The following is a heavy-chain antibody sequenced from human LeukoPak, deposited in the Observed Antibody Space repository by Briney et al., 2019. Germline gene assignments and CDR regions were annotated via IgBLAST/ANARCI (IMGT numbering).Heavy chain of an antibody. J-gene: IGHJ4*02. V-gene: IGHV1-18*01. Sequence: ASVKVSCKASGYTFTSYGISWVRQAPGQGLEWMGWISAYNGNTNYAQKLQGRVTMTTDTSASTAYMELRSLRSDDTAVYDCARTRFWYYDSFVRPYYFDYWGQGTLVTVSS. D-gene: IGHD3-22*01. CDR2: ISAYNGNT. CDR3: ARTRFWYYDSFVRPYYFDY. CDR1: GYTFTSYG.